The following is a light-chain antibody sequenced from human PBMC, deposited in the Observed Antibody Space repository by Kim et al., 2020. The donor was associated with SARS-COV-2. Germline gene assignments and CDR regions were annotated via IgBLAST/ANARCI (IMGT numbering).Light chain of an antibody. CDR1: KIGFKS. J-gene: IGLJ1*01. CDR3: QVWDSDSDQYV. CDR2: HDI. Sequence: TGKSAGGGNKIGFKSVQWYQQEPGQATVVVIYHDIDRPSGFPERFSGSNSGNTAIMTISRVEAGDEADYYCQVWDSDSDQYVFGTETKVTVL. V-gene: IGLV3-21*04.